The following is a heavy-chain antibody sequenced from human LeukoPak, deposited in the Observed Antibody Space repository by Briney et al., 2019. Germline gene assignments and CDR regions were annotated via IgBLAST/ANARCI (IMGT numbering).Heavy chain of an antibody. J-gene: IGHJ4*02. Sequence: ASVKVSCKASGYTFTSYYMHWVRQAPGQGLEWMGIINPSGGSTSYAQKFQGRVTMTRDTSTSTVYMELSSLRSEDTAVYYCARDPSYYYGSGSYSPHGDYWGQGTLVTVSS. CDR1: GYTFTSYY. V-gene: IGHV1-46*01. CDR3: ARDPSYYYGSGSYSPHGDY. CDR2: INPSGGST. D-gene: IGHD3-10*01.